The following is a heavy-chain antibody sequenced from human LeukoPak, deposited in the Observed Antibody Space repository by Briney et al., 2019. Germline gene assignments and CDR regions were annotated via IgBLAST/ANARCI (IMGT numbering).Heavy chain of an antibody. CDR1: GFTFSTYW. J-gene: IGHJ6*03. V-gene: IGHV3-7*01. CDR2: INQDGSEK. CDR3: ARGSAHYYYYYYMDV. Sequence: GGSLRLSCAASGFTFSTYWMTWVRQAPGKGLEWVANINQDGSEKNYVDSVKGRFTISRDNAKNSLYLQMNSLRAEDTAVYYCARGSAHYYYYYYMDVWGKGTTVTVSS.